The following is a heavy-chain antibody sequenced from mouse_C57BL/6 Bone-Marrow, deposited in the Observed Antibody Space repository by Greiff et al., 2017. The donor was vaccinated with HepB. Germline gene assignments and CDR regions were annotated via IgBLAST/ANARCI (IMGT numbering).Heavy chain of an antibody. D-gene: IGHD3-2*02. V-gene: IGHV2-6*01. CDR1: GFSLTSYG. J-gene: IGHJ4*01. Sequence: VKLKESGPGLVAPSQSPSITCTVSGFSLTSYGVDWVRQSPGKGLEWLGVIWGVGSTNYNSALKSRLSISKDNSKSQVFLKMNSLQTDDTAMYYCARQLRNYAMDYWGQGTSVTVSS. CDR2: IWGVGST. CDR3: ARQLRNYAMDY.